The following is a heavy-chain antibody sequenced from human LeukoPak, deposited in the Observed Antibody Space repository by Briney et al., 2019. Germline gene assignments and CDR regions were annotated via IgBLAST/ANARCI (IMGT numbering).Heavy chain of an antibody. CDR3: AREKLDYGDSLPLDAFDI. CDR2: ISYSGTT. CDR1: SGSISGYY. J-gene: IGHJ3*02. D-gene: IGHD4-17*01. V-gene: IGHV4-59*01. Sequence: SETLSLTCTVSSGSISGYYWSWIRQPPGKGLEWIGYISYSGTTNYNPSLKSRVTMSVDTSKNQFSLKLRSVNAADTAVYYCAREKLDYGDSLPLDAFDIWGQGTMVTVSS.